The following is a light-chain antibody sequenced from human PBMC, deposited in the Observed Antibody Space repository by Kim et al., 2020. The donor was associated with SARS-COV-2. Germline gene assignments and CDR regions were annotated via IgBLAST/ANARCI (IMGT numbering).Light chain of an antibody. CDR1: QSVSSN. CDR3: QQYNNWPPT. Sequence: VSTGERASLACRARQSVSSNFAWYQQKPGQAPRLLSYGASTRATGIPARFSGSGSGTEFTLTISSLQSEDFAVYYCQQYNNWPPTFGQGTKVDIK. J-gene: IGKJ1*01. CDR2: GAS. V-gene: IGKV3-15*01.